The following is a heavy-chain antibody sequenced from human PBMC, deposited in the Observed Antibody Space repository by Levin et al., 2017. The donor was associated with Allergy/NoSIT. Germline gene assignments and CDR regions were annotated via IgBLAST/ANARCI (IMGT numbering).Heavy chain of an antibody. CDR3: ARGGFNHVFDI. D-gene: IGHD3-10*01. Sequence: AGGSLRLSCAASGFTFGGLTFRTYWMHWLRQAPGKELVWVSRIDNDGGVTNYADSVKGRFTSSRDNAKNTLYLQMDSLGVEDTAVYFCARGGFNHVFDIWGHGTMVTVSS. V-gene: IGHV3-74*01. CDR2: IDNDGGVT. J-gene: IGHJ3*02. CDR1: GFTFGGLTFRTYW.